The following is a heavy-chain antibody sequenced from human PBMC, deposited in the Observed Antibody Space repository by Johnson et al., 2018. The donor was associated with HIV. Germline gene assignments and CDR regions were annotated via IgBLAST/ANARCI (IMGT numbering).Heavy chain of an antibody. CDR1: GFTFSNNA. CDR3: ASQVRGLRLGVDAFDI. V-gene: IGHV3-23*04. J-gene: IGHJ3*02. D-gene: IGHD3-16*01. CDR2: ISGTGDNT. Sequence: VQLVESGGGLVQPGGSLRLSCRASGFTFSNNAMSWVRQAPGKGLEWVAGISGTGDNTYYADSVKGRFPISRDNSKNTLYLQMNKLRAEDTAVYFCASQVRGLRLGVDAFDIWGQGTMVTVSS.